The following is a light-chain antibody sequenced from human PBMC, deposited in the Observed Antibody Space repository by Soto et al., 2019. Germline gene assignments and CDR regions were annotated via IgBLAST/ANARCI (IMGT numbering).Light chain of an antibody. Sequence: EIVLTQSPATLSLSPGERATLSCRASQTVSHYLAWHQQKPGQAPRLLIYGASNRATGVPARFSGSGSGTDFTLSITSLEPEDFAVYYCQQRSNWPPIFTFGPGTKVDVK. V-gene: IGKV3-11*01. CDR1: QTVSHY. J-gene: IGKJ3*01. CDR3: QQRSNWPPIFT. CDR2: GAS.